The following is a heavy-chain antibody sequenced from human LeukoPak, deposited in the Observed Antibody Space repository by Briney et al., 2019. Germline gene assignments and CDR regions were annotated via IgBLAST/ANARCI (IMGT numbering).Heavy chain of an antibody. J-gene: IGHJ4*02. CDR1: GFTVDSNY. CDR2: IYTGGNT. Sequence: GGSLRLSCAASGFTVDSNYLSWVRQAPGKGLEWVSTIYTGGNTYYAASVKGRFTISRDFSKNTVFLHMNSLRAEDTAMYHCARGDDSGYYDYFDYWGQGALVTVSS. CDR3: ARGDDSGYYDYFDY. D-gene: IGHD3-22*01. V-gene: IGHV3-53*01.